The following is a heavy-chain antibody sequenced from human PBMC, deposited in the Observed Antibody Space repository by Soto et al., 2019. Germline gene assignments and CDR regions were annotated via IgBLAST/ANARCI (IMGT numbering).Heavy chain of an antibody. CDR1: GFTFSSYA. CDR2: ISGSGGST. Sequence: HPGGSLRLSCAASGFTFSSYAMSWVRQAPGKGLEWVSAISGSGGSTYYADSVKGRFTISRDNSKNTLYLQMNSLRAEDTAVYYCAKDFHPPAVYFDWSYLNAPYAFDIWGQGTMVTVSS. V-gene: IGHV3-23*01. CDR3: AKDFHPPAVYFDWSYLNAPYAFDI. D-gene: IGHD3-9*01. J-gene: IGHJ3*02.